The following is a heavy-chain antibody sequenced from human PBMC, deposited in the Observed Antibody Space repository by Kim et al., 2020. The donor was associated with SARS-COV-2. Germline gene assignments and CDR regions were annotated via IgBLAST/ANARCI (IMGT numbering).Heavy chain of an antibody. Sequence: YADSVKGRITISRDNAKNTLYLQMNSLRAEDTAVYYCARRQFTSGWYYFDYWGQGTLVTVSS. V-gene: IGHV3-74*01. D-gene: IGHD6-19*01. J-gene: IGHJ4*02. CDR3: ARRQFTSGWYYFDY.